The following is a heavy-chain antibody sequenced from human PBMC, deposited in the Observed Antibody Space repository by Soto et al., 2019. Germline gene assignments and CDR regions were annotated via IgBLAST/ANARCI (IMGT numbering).Heavy chain of an antibody. CDR1: GVTVCRTY. CDR2: IYSGGST. V-gene: IGHV3-53*01. CDR3: ARSGYSYGPFDY. Sequence: VGALRLSGAGPGVTVCRTYMCCVRKAPGKGLEWVSVIYSGGSTYYADSVKGRFTISRDNSKNTLCLQMNSLRAEDTVVYYCARSGYSYGPFDYWGQGTLVTVSS. J-gene: IGHJ4*02. D-gene: IGHD5-18*01.